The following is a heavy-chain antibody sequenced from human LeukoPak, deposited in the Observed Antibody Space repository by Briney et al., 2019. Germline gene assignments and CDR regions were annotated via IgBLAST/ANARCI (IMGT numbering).Heavy chain of an antibody. Sequence: SETLSLTCTVSGGSISSYYWSWIRQPPGKGLEWIGYIYYSGSTNYNPSLKSRVTISVDTSKSQFSLKLSSVTAADTAVYYCARDRGGLGYCSGGSCYPHYYYYYGMDVWGQGTTVTVSS. J-gene: IGHJ6*02. CDR1: GGSISSYY. D-gene: IGHD2-15*01. V-gene: IGHV4-59*01. CDR2: IYYSGST. CDR3: ARDRGGLGYCSGGSCYPHYYYYYGMDV.